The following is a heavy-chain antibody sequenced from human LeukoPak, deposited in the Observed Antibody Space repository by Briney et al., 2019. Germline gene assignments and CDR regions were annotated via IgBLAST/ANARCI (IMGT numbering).Heavy chain of an antibody. Sequence: SETLSLTCAVYGGSFSGYYWRWIRQPPGKGLEWIGEINHSGSTNYNPSLKSRVTISVDTSKNQFSLKLSSVPAADTAVYYCAGTHYDILTGYARLFDYWGQGTLVTVSS. CDR1: GGSFSGYY. CDR3: AGTHYDILTGYARLFDY. J-gene: IGHJ4*02. V-gene: IGHV4-34*01. D-gene: IGHD3-9*01. CDR2: INHSGST.